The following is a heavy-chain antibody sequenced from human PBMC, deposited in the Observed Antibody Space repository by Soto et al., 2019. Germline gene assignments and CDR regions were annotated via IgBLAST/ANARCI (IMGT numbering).Heavy chain of an antibody. J-gene: IGHJ4*02. Sequence: PGGSLRLSCAASGFTFSSYAMSWVRQAPGKGLEWVSAISGSGGSTYYADSVKGRFTISRDNSKNTLYLQMNSLRAEDTAVYYCAKDRGDGYNWRVGLLVYWGQGTLVTVSS. CDR3: AKDRGDGYNWRVGLLVY. CDR1: GFTFSSYA. V-gene: IGHV3-23*01. D-gene: IGHD2-21*01. CDR2: ISGSGGST.